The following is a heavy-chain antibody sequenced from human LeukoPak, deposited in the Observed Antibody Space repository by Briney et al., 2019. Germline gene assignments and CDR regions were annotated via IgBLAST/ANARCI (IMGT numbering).Heavy chain of an antibody. Sequence: PSETLSLTCTVSGGSISSGGYYWSWIRQPPGKGLEWIGYIYHSGSTYYNPSLKSRVTISVDRSKNQFSLKLSSVTAADTAVYYCASGIAAAENYFDYWGQGTLVTVSS. CDR3: ASGIAAAENYFDY. J-gene: IGHJ4*02. D-gene: IGHD6-13*01. CDR1: GGSISSGGYY. CDR2: IYHSGST. V-gene: IGHV4-30-2*01.